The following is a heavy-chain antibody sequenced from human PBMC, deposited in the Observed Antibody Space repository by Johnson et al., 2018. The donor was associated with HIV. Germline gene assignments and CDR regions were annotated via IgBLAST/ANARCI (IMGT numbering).Heavy chain of an antibody. D-gene: IGHD3-10*01. V-gene: IGHV3-7*04. J-gene: IGHJ3*02. CDR2: INQDGSEK. CDR3: ARGRITMVQGVIFDAFDI. Sequence: EVQLVESGGGVVQPGRSLRLSCAASGFTFSSYGIHWVRQAPGKGLEWEANINQDGSEKYYVDSVKGRFTISRDNSKNTLYLQMNSLRAEDTAVYYCARGRITMVQGVIFDAFDIWGQGTMVTVSS. CDR1: GFTFSSYG.